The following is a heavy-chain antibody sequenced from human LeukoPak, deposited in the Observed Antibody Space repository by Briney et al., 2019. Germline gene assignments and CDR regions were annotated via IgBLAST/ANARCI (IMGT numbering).Heavy chain of an antibody. CDR2: IYHSGSA. CDR1: GGSISTYY. J-gene: IGHJ1*01. V-gene: IGHV4-59*01. CDR3: ARGGAARLHFQN. D-gene: IGHD6-6*01. Sequence: SETLSLTCTVSGGSISTYYWNWIRQPPGKGLEWIGYIYHSGSANYNPSLQSRVTISVDTSKDQFSLNLNSVTAADTAVYYCARGGAARLHFQNWGQGTLVTVSS.